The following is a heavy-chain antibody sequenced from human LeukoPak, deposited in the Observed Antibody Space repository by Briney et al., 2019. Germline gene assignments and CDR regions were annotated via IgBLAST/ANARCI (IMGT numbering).Heavy chain of an antibody. CDR2: ITGSGGGT. D-gene: IGHD3-9*01. Sequence: GGSLRLSCAASGFTFSNYAMSWVRQAPGKGLEWVSAITGSGGGTYYANSVKGRFTISRDNSKNTLYLQMNSLRAEDTAIYSCAKWGDYDVFTGYYDADYWGQGTLVTVSS. V-gene: IGHV3-23*01. CDR3: AKWGDYDVFTGYYDADY. CDR1: GFTFSNYA. J-gene: IGHJ4*02.